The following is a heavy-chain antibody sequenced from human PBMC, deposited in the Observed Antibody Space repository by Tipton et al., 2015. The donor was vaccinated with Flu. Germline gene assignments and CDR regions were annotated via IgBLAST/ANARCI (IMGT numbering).Heavy chain of an antibody. J-gene: IGHJ3*02. Sequence: QVQLVQSGGGVVQPGRSLRLSCAASGFTFSSYAMHWVRQAPGKGLEWVAVISYDGSNKYYADSVKGRFTISRDNSKNTLYLQMNSLRAEDTAVYYCARDRMYYDILTGPSGAFDIWGQGTMATVSS. V-gene: IGHV3-30*01. CDR3: ARDRMYYDILTGPSGAFDI. CDR1: GFTFSSYA. D-gene: IGHD3-9*01. CDR2: ISYDGSNK.